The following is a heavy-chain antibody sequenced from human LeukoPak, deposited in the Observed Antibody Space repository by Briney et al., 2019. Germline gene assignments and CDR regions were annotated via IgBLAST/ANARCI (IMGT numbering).Heavy chain of an antibody. CDR1: GGSISSYY. V-gene: IGHV4-4*07. Sequence: SETLSLTCAVSGGSISSYYWSWIRQPAEKGLEWIGRIYAGGGTSYNPSLKSRATMSVDTSKNQFSLKLSSVTAADTAVYYCARDVGSKYDFWSGYYYIGQPIFDYWGQGTLVTVSS. CDR3: ARDVGSKYDFWSGYYYIGQPIFDY. CDR2: IYAGGGT. J-gene: IGHJ4*02. D-gene: IGHD3-3*01.